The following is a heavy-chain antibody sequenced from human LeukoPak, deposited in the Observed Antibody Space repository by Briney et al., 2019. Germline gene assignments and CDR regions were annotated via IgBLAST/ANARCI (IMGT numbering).Heavy chain of an antibody. CDR2: INPNSGGT. Sequence: ASVKVSCKTSGYTFTSYGISWVRQAPGQGLEWMGWINPNSGGTNYAQKFQGRVTMTRDTSISTAYMELSRLRSDDTAVYYCARATNRFLEWLLSDYWGQGTLVTVSS. D-gene: IGHD3-3*01. CDR3: ARATNRFLEWLLSDY. V-gene: IGHV1-2*02. CDR1: GYTFTSYG. J-gene: IGHJ4*02.